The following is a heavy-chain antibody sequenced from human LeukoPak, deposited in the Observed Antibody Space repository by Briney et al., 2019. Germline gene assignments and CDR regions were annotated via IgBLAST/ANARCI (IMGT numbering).Heavy chain of an antibody. CDR1: GFTFSSYW. CDR2: IKQDGSEK. V-gene: IGHV3-7*01. Sequence: GSLRLSCAASGFTFSSYWMSWVRQAPGKGLEWVANIKQDGSEKYYVDSVKGRFTISRDNAKNSLYLQMNSLRAEDTAVYYCARVLASDLTGFLSDAFDIWGQGTMVTVSS. J-gene: IGHJ3*02. CDR3: ARVLASDLTGFLSDAFDI. D-gene: IGHD3-9*01.